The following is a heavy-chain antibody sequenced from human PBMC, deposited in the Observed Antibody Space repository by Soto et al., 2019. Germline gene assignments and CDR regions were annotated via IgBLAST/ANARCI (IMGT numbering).Heavy chain of an antibody. CDR3: ARDSTTGTTWD. D-gene: IGHD1-1*01. CDR1: GGSFSGYY. Sequence: QVQLQQWGAGLLKPSETLSLTCAVYGGSFSGYYWSWIRQPPGKGLEWIGEINHSGSTNYNPSLKSRVTISVDTSKNQFSLKLSSVTAADTAVYYCARDSTTGTTWDWGQGTLVTVSS. J-gene: IGHJ4*02. V-gene: IGHV4-34*01. CDR2: INHSGST.